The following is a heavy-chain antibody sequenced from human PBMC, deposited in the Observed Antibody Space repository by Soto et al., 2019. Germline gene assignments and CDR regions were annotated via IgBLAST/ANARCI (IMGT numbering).Heavy chain of an antibody. CDR3: ARDYGDYACFDY. V-gene: IGHV1-3*01. Sequence: QVQLVQSGAEVKKPGASVKDSCKASGYTFTSYAMHWVRQAPGQRLEWMGWINAGNGNTKYSQKFQGRVTITRDTSASTAYMELSSLRSEDTAVYYCARDYGDYACFDYWGQGTLVTVSS. J-gene: IGHJ4*02. CDR2: INAGNGNT. CDR1: GYTFTSYA. D-gene: IGHD4-17*01.